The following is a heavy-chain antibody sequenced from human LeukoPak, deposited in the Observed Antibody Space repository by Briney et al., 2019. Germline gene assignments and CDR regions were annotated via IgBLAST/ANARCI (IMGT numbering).Heavy chain of an antibody. V-gene: IGHV3-53*01. J-gene: IGHJ4*02. D-gene: IGHD3-10*02. CDR2: IYSGGST. Sequence: PGGSLRLSCAASGFTVSSNYMSWVRQAPGKGLEWVSVIYSGGSTYYADSVKGRFTISRDNSKNTLYLQMNSLRAEDTAVYYCARDSMFPCVPHVYWGQGTLVTVSS. CDR3: ARDSMFPCVPHVY. CDR1: GFTVSSNY.